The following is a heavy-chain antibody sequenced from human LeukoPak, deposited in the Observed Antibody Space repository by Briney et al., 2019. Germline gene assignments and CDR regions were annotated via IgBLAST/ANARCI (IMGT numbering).Heavy chain of an antibody. CDR3: ARGGDYGFFYFDY. V-gene: IGHV3-21*01. D-gene: IGHD4-17*01. J-gene: IGHJ4*02. CDR1: GFTFSSYS. Sequence: GGSLRLSCAASGFTFSSYSMNWVRQAPGKGLEWVSSISSSSSCISYADSVKGRFTISRDNAKNSLYLQMNSLRAEDTAVYYCARGGDYGFFYFDYWGQGTLVTVSS. CDR2: ISSSSSCI.